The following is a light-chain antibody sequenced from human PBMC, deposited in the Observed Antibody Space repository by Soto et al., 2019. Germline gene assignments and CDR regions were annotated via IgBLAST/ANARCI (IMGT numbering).Light chain of an antibody. CDR3: QDYEKWPSYT. J-gene: IGKJ2*01. CDR1: QSVSNN. Sequence: EIVMTQSPATLSVSPGERATLSCRASQSVSNNLAWYQQKPGQAPRLLIYGASTRAAGIPARFSGSGSGTGFTLTISSLQSGNFAVYYCQDYEKWPSYTLGHGTKLEI. V-gene: IGKV3-15*01. CDR2: GAS.